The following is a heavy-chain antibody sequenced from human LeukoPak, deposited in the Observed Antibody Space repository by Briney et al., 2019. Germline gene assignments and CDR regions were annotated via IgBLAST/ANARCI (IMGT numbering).Heavy chain of an antibody. CDR3: ARQPDIVAYWFDP. J-gene: IGHJ5*02. CDR1: GFTFSSHW. Sequence: GGSLRLSCAASGFTFSSHWMHWVRQAPGKGLVWVSRINSDGSSISYADSVKGRFTISRDNSKNTLYLQMNSLRAEDTAVYYCARQPDIVAYWFDPWGQGTLVTVSS. V-gene: IGHV3-74*01. CDR2: INSDGSSI. D-gene: IGHD2-15*01.